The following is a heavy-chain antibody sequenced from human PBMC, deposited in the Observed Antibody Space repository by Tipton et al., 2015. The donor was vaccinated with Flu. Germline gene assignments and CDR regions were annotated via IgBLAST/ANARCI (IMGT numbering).Heavy chain of an antibody. D-gene: IGHD6-19*01. V-gene: IGHV6-1*01. CDR2: TYYRSKWYN. CDR1: GDSVSSNSAA. J-gene: IGHJ6*02. Sequence: LVKPTQTLSLTCAISGDSVSSNSAAWNWIRQSPSRGLEWLGRTYYRSKWYNDYAVSVKSRITINPDTSKNQLSLQLNSVTPEDTAVYYCATEGSGWYGSLGFYGMGVWGQGTTVTVSS. CDR3: ATEGSGWYGSLGFYGMGV.